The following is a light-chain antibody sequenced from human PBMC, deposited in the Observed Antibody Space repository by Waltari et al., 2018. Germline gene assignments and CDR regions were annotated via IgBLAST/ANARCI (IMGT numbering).Light chain of an antibody. Sequence: NVLTPTPATLSLTPGQRHTISCRASQTINNNFLVWYQQKPGQAPRLLSHGSSSRATGFPDRFRGRGSGNDFTLTISRLEPEDFAVYYCQQYDGSILTFGGGTKVEI. CDR3: QQYDGSILT. V-gene: IGKV3-20*01. CDR2: GSS. CDR1: QTINNNF. J-gene: IGKJ4*01.